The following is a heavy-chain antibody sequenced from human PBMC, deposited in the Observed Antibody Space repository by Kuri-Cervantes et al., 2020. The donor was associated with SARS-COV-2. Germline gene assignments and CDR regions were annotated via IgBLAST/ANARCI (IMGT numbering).Heavy chain of an antibody. J-gene: IGHJ4*02. Sequence: SETLSLTCTVPGGSISSSSYYWGWIRQPPGKGLEWIGSIYYSGSTYYNPSLKSRVTISVDTSKNQFSLKLSSVTAADTAVYYCARSIAAAGPIDYWGQGTLVTVSS. CDR1: GGSISSSSYY. CDR2: IYYSGST. V-gene: IGHV4-39*07. D-gene: IGHD6-13*01. CDR3: ARSIAAAGPIDY.